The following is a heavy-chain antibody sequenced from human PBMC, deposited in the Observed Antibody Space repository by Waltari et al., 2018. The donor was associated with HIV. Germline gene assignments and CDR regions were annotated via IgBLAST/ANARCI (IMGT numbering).Heavy chain of an antibody. Sequence: EVQLVESGGGLVQPGGPLRLSCAASGFTFSSYWMHWVRQVPGKGLEWILGMSTDGNSVRSADSVKGRFTISRDNTKNTLYLQMNSLRVEDTAEYYCARGSGYYYFDYWGQGTRVTVSS. CDR3: ARGSGYYYFDY. CDR2: MSTDGNSV. CDR1: GFTFSSYW. D-gene: IGHD3-22*01. J-gene: IGHJ4*02. V-gene: IGHV3-74*01.